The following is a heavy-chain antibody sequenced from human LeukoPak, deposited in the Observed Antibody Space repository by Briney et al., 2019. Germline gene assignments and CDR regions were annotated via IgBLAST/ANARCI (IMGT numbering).Heavy chain of an antibody. CDR3: ARIFRYQLIDYYALDV. D-gene: IGHD2-2*01. CDR1: GFSFSDYA. Sequence: GGSLRLSCAASGFSFSDYAMDWVRQAPGKGLEWVSAISSNSAYIFYADSVEGRFTISRDNAKSSLYLRMNSLRDDDTAVYYCARIFRYQLIDYYALDVWGQGTTVTVSS. J-gene: IGHJ6*02. V-gene: IGHV3-21*01. CDR2: ISSNSAYI.